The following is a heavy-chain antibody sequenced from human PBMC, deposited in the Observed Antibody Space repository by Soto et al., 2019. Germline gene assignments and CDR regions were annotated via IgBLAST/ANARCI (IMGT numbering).Heavy chain of an antibody. CDR2: TYYNSTWYT. CDR1: GDSVSSNTAA. CDR3: ARNYYGSGSYYSSFDY. V-gene: IGHV6-1*01. J-gene: IGHJ4*02. Sequence: QVQLQQSGPGLVKLSQTLSLTCAISGDSVSSNTAAWNWIRQSPSRGLEWLGRTYYNSTWYTDYAVSVQSRMTINADTSKNHFSLNLNSVTPEDTALYYCARNYYGSGSYYSSFDYWGQGTLVTVSS. D-gene: IGHD3-10*01.